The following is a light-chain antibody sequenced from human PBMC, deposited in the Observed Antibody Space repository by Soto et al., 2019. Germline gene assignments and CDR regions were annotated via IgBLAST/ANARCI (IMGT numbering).Light chain of an antibody. J-gene: IGKJ4*01. Sequence: EIHMTHSPSTLSASVLDIVTITFLASQSISSWLAWYQQKTGKAPKLMIYDASNLETGVPSRFSGSGSGTDFTFTISSLQPEDIATYYCQQYDNLPLTFGGGTKV. CDR2: DAS. CDR3: QQYDNLPLT. V-gene: IGKV1-33*01. CDR1: QSISSW.